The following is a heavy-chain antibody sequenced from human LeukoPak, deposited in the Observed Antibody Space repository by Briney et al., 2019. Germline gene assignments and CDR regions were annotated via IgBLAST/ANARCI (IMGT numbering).Heavy chain of an antibody. Sequence: ASVKVSCKASGYTFTSYGISWVRHAPGQGLEWMGWISAYNGNTNYAQKLQGRVTMTTDTSTSTAYMELRSLRSDDTPVYYCARDTIVGAATGVGWFDPWGEGTLVTVSS. V-gene: IGHV1-18*01. J-gene: IGHJ5*02. D-gene: IGHD1-26*01. CDR3: ARDTIVGAATGVGWFDP. CDR2: ISAYNGNT. CDR1: GYTFTSYG.